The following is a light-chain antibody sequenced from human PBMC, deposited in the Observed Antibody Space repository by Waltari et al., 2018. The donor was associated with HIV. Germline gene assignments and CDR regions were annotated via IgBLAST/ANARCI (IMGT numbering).Light chain of an antibody. CDR2: DNK. J-gene: IGLJ3*02. CDR3: GTWDRSLSAAV. CDR1: TPNIANAS. V-gene: IGLV1-51*01. Sequence: QSVLTLPPYVPAAPGQKVTISYAGSTPNIANASVSWYHHVPDAAPRLLIYDNKKRPSGMPDRFSGSRSGTSATLGITGLQTGDEAHYYCGTWDRSLSAAVFGGGTKLTVL.